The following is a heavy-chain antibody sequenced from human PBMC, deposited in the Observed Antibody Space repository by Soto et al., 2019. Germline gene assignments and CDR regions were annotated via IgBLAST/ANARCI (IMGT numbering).Heavy chain of an antibody. J-gene: IGHJ6*02. CDR1: GYSISSGYY. Sequence: PSETLSLTCAVSGYSISSGYYWGWIRQPPGKGLEWIGSIYHSGSTYYNPSLKSRVTISVDTSKNQFSLKLSSVTAADTAVYYCARDSAICGVDDAYGMDVWGQGTTVTVSS. CDR3: ARDSAICGVDDAYGMDV. CDR2: IYHSGST. V-gene: IGHV4-38-2*02. D-gene: IGHD3-3*01.